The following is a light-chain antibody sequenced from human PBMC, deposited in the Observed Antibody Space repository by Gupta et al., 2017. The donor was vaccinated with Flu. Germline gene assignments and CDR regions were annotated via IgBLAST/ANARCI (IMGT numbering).Light chain of an antibody. CDR1: SSNIGGNT. V-gene: IGLV1-44*01. CDR2: NND. Sequence: VTISCSGSSSNIGGNTVNWYQQLPGTAPKLLIYNNDQRPSGVPDRFSASKSGTSASLAISGLQSEDEADYYCAAWDDSLNGVVFGGGTKLTVL. J-gene: IGLJ3*02. CDR3: AAWDDSLNGVV.